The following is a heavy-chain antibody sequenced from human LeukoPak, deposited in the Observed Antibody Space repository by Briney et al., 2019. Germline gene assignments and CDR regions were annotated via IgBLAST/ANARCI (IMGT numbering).Heavy chain of an antibody. Sequence: GGSLRLSCTAPGFSFSSPGMNWVRQAPGKGLEWVSSINGESTFKVYADSVKGRFTISRDNAKNSLYLQMDSLRAEDTAVYYCEKYQTGTWTSYDASDIWGQGTLVTVSS. D-gene: IGHD1-7*01. CDR1: GFSFSSPG. CDR2: INGESTFK. J-gene: IGHJ3*02. CDR3: EKYQTGTWTSYDASDI. V-gene: IGHV3-21*01.